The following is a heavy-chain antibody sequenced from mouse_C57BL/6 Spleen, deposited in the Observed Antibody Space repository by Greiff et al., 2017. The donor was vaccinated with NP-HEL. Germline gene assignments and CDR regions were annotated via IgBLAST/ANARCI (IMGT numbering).Heavy chain of an antibody. J-gene: IGHJ3*01. CDR3: ARSEGDYGFAY. Sequence: QVHVKQSGPELVKPGASVKISCKASGYAFSSSWMNWVKQRPGKGLEWIGRIYPGDGDTNYNGKFKGKATLTADKSSSTAYMQLSSLTSEDSAVYFCARSEGDYGFAYWGQGTLVTVSA. V-gene: IGHV1-82*01. CDR2: IYPGDGDT. D-gene: IGHD2-4*01. CDR1: GYAFSSSW.